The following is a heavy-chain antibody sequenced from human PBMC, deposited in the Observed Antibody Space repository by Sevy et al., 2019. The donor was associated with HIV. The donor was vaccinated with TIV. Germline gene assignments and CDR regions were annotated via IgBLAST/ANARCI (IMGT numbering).Heavy chain of an antibody. Sequence: ASVKVSCKATEYTFSDYYIHWVRQAPGQGLEWMGWINPKRGGANYAQSFQGRVTMTRDTSLNTIYMQLTSLRGDDTAVYYCAREEIGYGMDVWGQGTAVTVSS. J-gene: IGHJ6*02. V-gene: IGHV1-2*02. CDR3: AREEIGYGMDV. CDR1: EYTFSDYY. CDR2: INPKRGGA.